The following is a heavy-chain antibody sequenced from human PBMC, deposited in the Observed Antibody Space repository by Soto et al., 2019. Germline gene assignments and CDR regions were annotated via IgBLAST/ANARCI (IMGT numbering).Heavy chain of an antibody. D-gene: IGHD3-10*01. CDR3: AKDLRRNYGSDAFDI. CDR1: GFTFSSYG. V-gene: IGHV3-30*18. Sequence: QVQLVESGGGVVQPGRSLRLSCAASGFTFSSYGMHWVRQAPGKGLEWVAVISYDGSNKYYADSVKGRFTISRDNSKNTLYLQMNSLRAEDTAVYYCAKDLRRNYGSDAFDIWGQGTMVTVSS. J-gene: IGHJ3*02. CDR2: ISYDGSNK.